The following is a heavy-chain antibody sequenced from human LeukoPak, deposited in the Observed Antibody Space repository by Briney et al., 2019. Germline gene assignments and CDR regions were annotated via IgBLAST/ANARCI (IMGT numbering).Heavy chain of an antibody. Sequence: GRSLRLSCAASGFTFDYYAMHWVRQAPGKGLEWVSGISWNSGSIGYADSVKGRFTISRDNAKNSLYLQMNSLRAEDTALYYCAKDGDTMVRGVITYFDYWGQGTLVTVSS. J-gene: IGHJ4*02. V-gene: IGHV3-9*01. D-gene: IGHD3-10*01. CDR1: GFTFDYYA. CDR2: ISWNSGSI. CDR3: AKDGDTMVRGVITYFDY.